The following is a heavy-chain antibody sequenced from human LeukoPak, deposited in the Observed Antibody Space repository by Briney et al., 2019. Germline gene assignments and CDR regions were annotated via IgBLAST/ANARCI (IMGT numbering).Heavy chain of an antibody. CDR2: IYYSGST. J-gene: IGHJ5*02. D-gene: IGHD3-10*01. CDR1: GGSISIYY. CDR3: ARVYYYGSGSPKGGFDP. V-gene: IGHV4-59*01. Sequence: SETLSLTCTVSGGSISIYYWSWIRQPPGKGLEWIGYIYYSGSTNYNPSLKSRVTISVDTSKNQFSLKLSSVTAADTAVYYCARVYYYGSGSPKGGFDPWGQGTLVTVSS.